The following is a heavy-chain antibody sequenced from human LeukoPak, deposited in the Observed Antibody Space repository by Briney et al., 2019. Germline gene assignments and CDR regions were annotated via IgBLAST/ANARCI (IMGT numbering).Heavy chain of an antibody. CDR2: IYYRGST. Sequence: SETLSLTCTVSGGSISSSTYYWGWIRQPPGRGLEWIGTIYYRGSTYYNPSLKSRVTISVDTSKNQFSLKLSSVTAADTAVYYCARVMGYCSGGSCFYLDYWGQGILVTVSS. V-gene: IGHV4-39*07. CDR1: GGSISSSTYY. CDR3: ARVMGYCSGGSCFYLDY. J-gene: IGHJ4*02. D-gene: IGHD2-15*01.